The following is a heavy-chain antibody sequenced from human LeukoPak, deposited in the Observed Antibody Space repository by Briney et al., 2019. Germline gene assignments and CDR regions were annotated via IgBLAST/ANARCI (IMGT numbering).Heavy chain of an antibody. D-gene: IGHD2-15*01. CDR3: ARGFGYCSGGSCRTYYYFDY. CDR1: GGSFSGYY. CDR2: INHSGST. J-gene: IGHJ4*02. Sequence: SETLSLTCAVYGGSFSGYYWSCIRQPPGKGLEWIGEINHSGSTNYNPSLKSRVTISVDTSKNQFSLKLSSVTAADTAVYYCARGFGYCSGGSCRTYYYFDYWGQGTLVTVSS. V-gene: IGHV4-34*01.